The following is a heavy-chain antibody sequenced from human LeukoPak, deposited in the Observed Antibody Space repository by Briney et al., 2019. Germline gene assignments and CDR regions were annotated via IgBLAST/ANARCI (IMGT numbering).Heavy chain of an antibody. V-gene: IGHV4-30-4*01. Sequence: TSAETLSLACTVSGGSIRSGDYYWGWIREPGGKGLEWIAYIYYSGSTYYIPSLKTRVTISVDTSNNQFSLKLSSVTAADTAVYYCARSLYYYGSGSWFDHWGQGTLVTVSS. CDR1: GGSIRSGDYY. D-gene: IGHD3-10*01. J-gene: IGHJ5*02. CDR2: IYYSGST. CDR3: ARSLYYYGSGSWFDH.